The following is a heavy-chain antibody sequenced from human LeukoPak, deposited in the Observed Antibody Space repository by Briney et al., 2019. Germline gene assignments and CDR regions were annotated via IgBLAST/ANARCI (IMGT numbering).Heavy chain of an antibody. CDR1: EYTFTGYY. D-gene: IGHD3-22*01. Sequence: ASVKVSCKASEYTFTGYYMHWVRQAPGQGLEWMGWINPNSGGTHYAPKFQGRVTMTRDTSTSTAYMELRSLRSDDTAVYYCARDLDYTYYYDSSGYYYRENFDYWGQGTLVTVSS. CDR3: ARDLDYTYYYDSSGYYYRENFDY. CDR2: INPNSGGT. V-gene: IGHV1-2*02. J-gene: IGHJ4*02.